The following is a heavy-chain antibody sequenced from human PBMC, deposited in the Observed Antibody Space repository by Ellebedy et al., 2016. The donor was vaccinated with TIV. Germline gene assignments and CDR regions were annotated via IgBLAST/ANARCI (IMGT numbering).Heavy chain of an antibody. V-gene: IGHV3-48*02. Sequence: GGSLRLXCAASGFTFSSYSMNWVRQAPGKGLEWVSYISSSSSTIYYADSVKGRFTISRDNAKNSLYLQMNSLRDEDTAVYYCATYDFWSGQPFDYWGQGTLVTVSS. D-gene: IGHD3-3*01. J-gene: IGHJ4*02. CDR3: ATYDFWSGQPFDY. CDR2: ISSSSSTI. CDR1: GFTFSSYS.